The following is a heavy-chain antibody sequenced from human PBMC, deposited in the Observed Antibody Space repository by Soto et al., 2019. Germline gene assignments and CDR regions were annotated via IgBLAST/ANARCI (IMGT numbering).Heavy chain of an antibody. CDR2: LSTYNGNT. Sequence: QVQLLQSGAEVKKPGASVKVSCKASGYKFTTYGITWVRQAPGQGLEWLGGLSTYNGNTDYAQNLQDRVTMTTETSTSTAYLEVRSLTSDDTAVYFCARGLGTNGLDVWGQGTTVTVSS. CDR1: GYKFTTYG. V-gene: IGHV1-18*04. CDR3: ARGLGTNGLDV. D-gene: IGHD7-27*01. J-gene: IGHJ6*02.